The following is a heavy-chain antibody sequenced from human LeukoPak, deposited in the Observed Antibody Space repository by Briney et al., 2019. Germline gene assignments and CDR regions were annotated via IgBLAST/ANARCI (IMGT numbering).Heavy chain of an antibody. J-gene: IGHJ6*02. D-gene: IGHD6-13*01. V-gene: IGHV3-30*18. CDR3: AKDLRAAAVYGMDV. CDR2: ISYDGSNK. Sequence: PGRSLRLSCAASGFTFSSYGMHWVRQAPGKGLEWVAVISYDGSNKYYADSVKGRFTISRDNSKNTLYLQMNSLRAEDAAVYYCAKDLRAAAVYGMDVWGQGTTVTVSS. CDR1: GFTFSSYG.